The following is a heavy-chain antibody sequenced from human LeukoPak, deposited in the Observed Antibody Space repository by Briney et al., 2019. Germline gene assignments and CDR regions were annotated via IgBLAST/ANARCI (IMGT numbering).Heavy chain of an antibody. J-gene: IGHJ5*02. Sequence: PGGSLRLSCAASGFTFSSYGMHWVRQAPGKGLEWVSAISGSGGSTYYADSVKGRFTISRDNSKNTLYLQMNSLRAEDTAVYYCAKAGGAGYSRNWFDPWGQGTLVTVSS. CDR1: GFTFSSYG. CDR3: AKAGGAGYSRNWFDP. V-gene: IGHV3-23*01. CDR2: ISGSGGST. D-gene: IGHD3-9*01.